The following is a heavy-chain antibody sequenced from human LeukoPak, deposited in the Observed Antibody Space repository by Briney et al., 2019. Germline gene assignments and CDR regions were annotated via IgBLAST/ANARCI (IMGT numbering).Heavy chain of an antibody. CDR2: INPSGGST. CDR1: GYTFTSYY. D-gene: IGHD5-12*01. V-gene: IGHV1-46*01. J-gene: IGHJ5*02. CDR3: ARDVSGPRGYELTWWFDP. Sequence: ASVKVSCKASGYTFTSYYMHWVRQAPGQGLEWMGIINPSGGSTSYAQKFQGRVTMTRETSTSTVYMELSSLRSEDTAVYYCARDVSGPRGYELTWWFDPWGQGTLVTVSS.